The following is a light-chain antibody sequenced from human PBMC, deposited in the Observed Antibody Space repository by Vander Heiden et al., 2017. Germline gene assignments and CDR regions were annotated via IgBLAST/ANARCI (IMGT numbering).Light chain of an antibody. V-gene: IGLV1-44*01. CDR1: DPNIGSNT. Sequence: QSVLTQPPSASGTPGQRVTISCSGSDPNIGSNTFNWHQLRPGTAPHLLMFRNDQRPSGVPDRFSGSKSGTSASLAIIWLQAEDEADYYCAAGADSLGYVFGTGTKVTVL. J-gene: IGLJ1*01. CDR2: RND. CDR3: AAGADSLGYV.